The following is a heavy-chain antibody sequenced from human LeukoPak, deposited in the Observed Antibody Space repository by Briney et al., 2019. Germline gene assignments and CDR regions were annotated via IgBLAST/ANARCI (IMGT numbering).Heavy chain of an antibody. CDR2: INHSGST. CDR3: ARLGEGLGYCSGGSCYASALRLRSNNWFDP. D-gene: IGHD2-15*01. Sequence: KTSETLSLTCAVYGGSFSGYYWSWIRQPPGKGLEWIGEINHSGSTNYNPSLKSRVTISVDTSKNQFSLKLSSVTAADTAVYYCARLGEGLGYCSGGSCYASALRLRSNNWFDPWGQGTLVTVSS. V-gene: IGHV4-34*01. CDR1: GGSFSGYY. J-gene: IGHJ5*02.